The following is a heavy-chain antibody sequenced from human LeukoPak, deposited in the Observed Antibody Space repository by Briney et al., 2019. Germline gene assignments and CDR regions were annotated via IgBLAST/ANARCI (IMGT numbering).Heavy chain of an antibody. D-gene: IGHD1-1*01. CDR2: INRDGSVK. CDR1: GITFSSFW. V-gene: IGHV3-7*01. Sequence: GGSLRLSCAASGITFSSFWMSWVRQAPGKGLEWVANINRDGSVKYYVDSVKGRFTVSRDNSKNTLYLQMNSLRAEDTAVYYCARRSTTAVHDAFDIWGQGTMVTVSS. J-gene: IGHJ3*02. CDR3: ARRSTTAVHDAFDI.